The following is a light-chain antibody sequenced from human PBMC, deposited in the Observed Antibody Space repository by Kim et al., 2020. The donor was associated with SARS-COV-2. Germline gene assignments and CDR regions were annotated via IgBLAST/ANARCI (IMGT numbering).Light chain of an antibody. CDR2: LGS. CDR3: MQALQTPIT. Sequence: DIVMTQSPLSLSVTPGEPASISCRSSQSLLHSNGYNYFDWYLQKLGQSPQLLIYLGSNRASGVPDRFSGSGSGTDFTLKISRVEAEDVGVYYCMQALQTPITFGQGTRLEIK. CDR1: QSLLHSNGYNY. V-gene: IGKV2-28*01. J-gene: IGKJ5*01.